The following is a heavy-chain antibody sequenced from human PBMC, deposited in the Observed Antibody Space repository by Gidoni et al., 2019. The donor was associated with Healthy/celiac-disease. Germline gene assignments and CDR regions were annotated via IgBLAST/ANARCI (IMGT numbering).Heavy chain of an antibody. CDR1: GDSVSSNSAA. D-gene: IGHD6-19*01. CDR3: AREYSSGWYPTLGWFDP. J-gene: IGHJ5*02. Sequence: QVQLQQSGPGLVKPSQTLSLTCAISGDSVSSNSAAWNWIRQSPSRGLEWLGRTYYRSKWYNDYAVSVKSRITSNPDTSKNQFSLQLNSVTPEDTAVYYCAREYSSGWYPTLGWFDPWGQGTLVTVSS. CDR2: TYYRSKWYN. V-gene: IGHV6-1*01.